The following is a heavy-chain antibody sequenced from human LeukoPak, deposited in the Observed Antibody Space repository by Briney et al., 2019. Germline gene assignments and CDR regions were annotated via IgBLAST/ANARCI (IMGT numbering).Heavy chain of an antibody. CDR1: GGSISSSSYY. Sequence: PSETLSLTCTVSGGSISSSSYYWGWIRQPPGKGLEWIGSIYYSGSTYYNPSLKSRVTISVDTSKNQFSLKLSSVTAADTAVYYCARHPGYSSSWYRFSGSSYFDYWGQGTLVTVSS. V-gene: IGHV4-39*01. J-gene: IGHJ4*02. CDR2: IYYSGST. D-gene: IGHD6-13*01. CDR3: ARHPGYSSSWYRFSGSSYFDY.